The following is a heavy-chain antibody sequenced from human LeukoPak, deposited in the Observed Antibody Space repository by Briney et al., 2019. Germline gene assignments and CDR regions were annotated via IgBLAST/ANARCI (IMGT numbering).Heavy chain of an antibody. V-gene: IGHV1-46*01. CDR3: ARGSPPYYYDSSGYRHLDY. D-gene: IGHD3-22*01. J-gene: IGHJ4*02. Sequence: ASVKVSCKASGYTFTSYYMHWVRQAPGQGLEWMGIINPSGGSTSYAQKFQGRVTMTRDTSTSTVYMELSSLRSEDTAVYYCARGSPPYYYDSSGYRHLDYWGQGTLVTVSS. CDR1: GYTFTSYY. CDR2: INPSGGST.